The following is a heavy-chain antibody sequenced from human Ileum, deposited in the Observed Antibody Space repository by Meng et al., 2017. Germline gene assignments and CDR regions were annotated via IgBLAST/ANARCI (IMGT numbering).Heavy chain of an antibody. CDR3: ATMNRSTLVSYYYGMDV. J-gene: IGHJ6*02. Sequence: ASVKVSCKTSGYTFSDFYIHWVQQAPGQGLEWVGRINPNSGGTDYAQKFQGRVTMTRDTSMSTAYMDLSRLTSVDAAVYYCATMNRSTLVSYYYGMDVWGQGTTVTVSS. V-gene: IGHV1-2*06. D-gene: IGHD1-26*01. CDR1: GYTFSDFY. CDR2: INPNSGGT.